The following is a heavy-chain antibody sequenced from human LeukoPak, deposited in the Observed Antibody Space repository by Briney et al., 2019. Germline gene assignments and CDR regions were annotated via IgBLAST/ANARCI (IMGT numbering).Heavy chain of an antibody. CDR3: ARGAEVDY. CDR2: ISSSSSYI. V-gene: IGHV3-21*01. J-gene: IGHJ4*02. CDR1: GFTFSSYA. Sequence: PGGALRLSCAGSGFTFSSYAMSWVRQAPGKGLEWVSSISSSSSYIYYADSVKGRFTISRDNAKNSLYLQMNSLRAEDTAVYYCARGAEVDYWGQGTLVTVSS.